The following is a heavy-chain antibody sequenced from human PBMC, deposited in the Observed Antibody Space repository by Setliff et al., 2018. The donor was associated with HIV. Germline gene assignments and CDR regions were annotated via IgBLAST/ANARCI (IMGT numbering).Heavy chain of an antibody. CDR2: ISWNSVGI. D-gene: IGHD5-12*01. CDR1: GFTFDDYA. V-gene: IGHV3-9*01. Sequence: SLRLSCAASGFTFDDYAIHWVRQGPGKGLEWVSGISWNSVGIGYADSVKGRFTISRDNAKNSLSLQMNSLRPEDTALYYCVREDIVTTGGRLDYYMDVWGKGTTVTVSS. CDR3: VREDIVTTGGRLDYYMDV. J-gene: IGHJ6*03.